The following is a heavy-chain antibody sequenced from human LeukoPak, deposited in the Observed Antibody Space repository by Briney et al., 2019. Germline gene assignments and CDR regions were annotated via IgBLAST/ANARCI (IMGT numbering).Heavy chain of an antibody. V-gene: IGHV4-34*01. Sequence: SETLSLTCAGYGGSFSGYYWSWIRQPPGKGLEWIGEINHSGSTNYNPSLKSRVTISVDTSKNQFSLKLSSVTAADTAVYYCARGNTMIVVVLDYWGQGTLVTVSS. J-gene: IGHJ4*02. CDR1: GGSFSGYY. D-gene: IGHD3-22*01. CDR3: ARGNTMIVVVLDY. CDR2: INHSGST.